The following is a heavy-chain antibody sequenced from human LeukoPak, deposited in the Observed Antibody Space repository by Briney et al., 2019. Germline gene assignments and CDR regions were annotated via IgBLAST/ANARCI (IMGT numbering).Heavy chain of an antibody. J-gene: IGHJ4*02. CDR3: ARAFYEGEIDY. D-gene: IGHD2/OR15-2a*01. CDR1: GFTVSSNY. V-gene: IGHV3-66*01. Sequence: GGSLRLSCAASGFTVSSNYMSWVRQAPGKGLQWVSLIYSGGSTYYADSVKGRFTISRDNSKNTLYLQMNSLRAEDTAVYYCARAFYEGEIDYWGQGTLVTVSS. CDR2: IYSGGST.